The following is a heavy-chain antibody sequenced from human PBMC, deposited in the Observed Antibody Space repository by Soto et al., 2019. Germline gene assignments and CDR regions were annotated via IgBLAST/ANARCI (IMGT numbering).Heavy chain of an antibody. Sequence: LKISCKGSGYSFNRYWIGWVRQMSGKGLEWMGIIYPGDADAKYSPSFQGQVTISADKSISTAYLQWSSLKASDTAMYYCARRYYDILTGYYYFDYWGQGTLVTVSS. CDR3: ARRYYDILTGYYYFDY. D-gene: IGHD3-9*01. CDR1: GYSFNRYW. J-gene: IGHJ4*02. CDR2: IYPGDADA. V-gene: IGHV5-51*01.